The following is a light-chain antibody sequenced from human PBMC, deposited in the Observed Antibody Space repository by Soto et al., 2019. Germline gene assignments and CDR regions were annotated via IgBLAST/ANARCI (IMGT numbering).Light chain of an antibody. Sequence: DIPMPQSQSSVSASVVDRVPITYRASEDIRSWLAWYQQKPGKAPKLLIYAASSVQSGVPSRFSGSGSGTDFTLTISSLQPADFGTHYGHQANCFPCTFATGTKVYSK. CDR1: EDIRSW. J-gene: IGKJ3*01. CDR2: AAS. V-gene: IGKV1-12*01. CDR3: HQANCFPCT.